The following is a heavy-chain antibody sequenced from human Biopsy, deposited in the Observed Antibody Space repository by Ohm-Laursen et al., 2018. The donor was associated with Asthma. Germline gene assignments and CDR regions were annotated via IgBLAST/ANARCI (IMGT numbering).Heavy chain of an antibody. CDR3: AKERYYDFWSSYPI. CDR2: MSFDGRQT. CDR1: GFSFNSYG. J-gene: IGHJ3*02. V-gene: IGHV3-30*18. D-gene: IGHD3-3*01. Sequence: SLRLSCAAIGFSFNSYGMHWVRQAPGKGLEWVAVMSFDGRQTYYADSVKGRFTISRDNSKNTLYLQMNSLRAEDTAVYYCAKERYYDFWSSYPIWGQGTMVTVSS.